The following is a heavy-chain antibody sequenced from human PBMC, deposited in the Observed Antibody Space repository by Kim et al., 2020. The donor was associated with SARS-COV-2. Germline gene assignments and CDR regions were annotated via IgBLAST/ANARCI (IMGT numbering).Heavy chain of an antibody. V-gene: IGHV1-18*01. J-gene: IGHJ2*01. CDR3: ARTYSSSPAGYFYL. D-gene: IGHD6-13*01. Sequence: AQKLQGRVTMTTDTSTSTAYMELRSLRSDDTAVYYCARTYSSSPAGYFYLWGRGTLVTVSS.